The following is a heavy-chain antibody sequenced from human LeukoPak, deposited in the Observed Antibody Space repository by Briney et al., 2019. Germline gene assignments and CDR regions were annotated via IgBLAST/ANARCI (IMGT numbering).Heavy chain of an antibody. J-gene: IGHJ4*02. CDR2: ISWSSGSI. CDR1: GFTFDDYA. V-gene: IGHV3-9*01. Sequence: GGSLRLSCAASGFTFDDYAMHWVRQAPGKGLEWVSGISWSSGSIGYADSVKGRFTISRDNAKKSLYLQMNSLRAEDTALYYCAKDKYGSGWSGFDYWGQGTLVTVSS. D-gene: IGHD6-19*01. CDR3: AKDKYGSGWSGFDY.